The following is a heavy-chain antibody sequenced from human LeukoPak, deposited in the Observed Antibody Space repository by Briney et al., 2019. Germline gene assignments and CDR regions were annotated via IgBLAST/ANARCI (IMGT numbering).Heavy chain of an antibody. V-gene: IGHV4-30-4*01. D-gene: IGHD4-11*01. Sequence: SETLSLTCTVSGGSISSGDYYWSWIRQPPGKGLEWIGYIYYSGSTYYNPSLKSRVTISVDTSKNQFSLKLSSVTAADTAVYYCARGSEGTTTDYWGQGTLVTVSS. CDR1: GGSISSGDYY. CDR3: ARGSEGTTTDY. CDR2: IYYSGST. J-gene: IGHJ4*02.